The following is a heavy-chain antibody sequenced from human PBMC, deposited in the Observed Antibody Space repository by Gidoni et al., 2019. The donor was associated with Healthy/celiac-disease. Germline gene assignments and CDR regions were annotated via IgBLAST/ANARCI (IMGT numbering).Heavy chain of an antibody. D-gene: IGHD5-12*01. Sequence: EVQRVESGGGYVQPGGSLRLSCSASAFNCCSYCMSWVRQAPGKGLGWGSFVYSGGSTYYADSVKGRFTISRDKSKNTLYLQMKSLGAEDTAVYYCARGGTVDPHFDFWGQGTLVTVSS. CDR2: VYSGGST. CDR3: ARGGTVDPHFDF. CDR1: AFNCCSYC. V-gene: IGHV3-66*02. J-gene: IGHJ4*02.